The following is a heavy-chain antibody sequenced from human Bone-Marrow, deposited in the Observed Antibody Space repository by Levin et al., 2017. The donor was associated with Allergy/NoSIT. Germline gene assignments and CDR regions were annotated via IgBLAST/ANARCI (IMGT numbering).Heavy chain of an antibody. J-gene: IGHJ6*02. CDR3: ARDTPQIAAAGTSGAIYDYYGMDV. CDR1: GFTFSSYS. D-gene: IGHD6-13*01. CDR2: ISSSSSTI. V-gene: IGHV3-48*04. Sequence: GESLKISCAASGFTFSSYSMNWVRQAPGKGLEWVSYISSSSSTIYYADSVKGRFTISRDNAKNSLYLQMNSLRAEDTAVYYCARDTPQIAAAGTSGAIYDYYGMDVWGQGTTVTVSS.